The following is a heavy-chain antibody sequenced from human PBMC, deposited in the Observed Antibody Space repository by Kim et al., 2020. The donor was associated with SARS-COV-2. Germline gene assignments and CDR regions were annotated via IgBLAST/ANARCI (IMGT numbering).Heavy chain of an antibody. Sequence: SETLSLTCTVSGGSISSGDYYWSWIRQPPGKGLEWIGYIYYSGSTYYNPSLKSRVTISVDTSKNQFSLKLSSVTAADTAVYYCARGRDYDSSGIDIWGQGTMVTVSS. D-gene: IGHD3-22*01. CDR2: IYYSGST. CDR1: GGSISSGDYY. CDR3: ARGRDYDSSGIDI. V-gene: IGHV4-30-4*01. J-gene: IGHJ3*02.